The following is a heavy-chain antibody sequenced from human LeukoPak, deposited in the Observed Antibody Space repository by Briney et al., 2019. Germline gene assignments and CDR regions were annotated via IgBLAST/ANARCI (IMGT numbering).Heavy chain of an antibody. CDR1: GFTFSNYA. CDR2: ISASGDTT. Sequence: GGSLRLSCAASGFTFSNYAMSWVRQAPGKGLEWVSGISASGDTTNYADSVKGRVTNSRDNSRNTLYLQLSSLRAEDTAVYYCARMPGTALEIDYWGQGTLVTVSS. V-gene: IGHV3-23*01. D-gene: IGHD6-13*01. J-gene: IGHJ4*02. CDR3: ARMPGTALEIDY.